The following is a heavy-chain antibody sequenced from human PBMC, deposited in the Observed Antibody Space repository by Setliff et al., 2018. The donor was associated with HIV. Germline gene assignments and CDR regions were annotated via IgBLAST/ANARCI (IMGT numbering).Heavy chain of an antibody. CDR3: ARVQVGGYNFYFDY. CDR1: GGSISSGSYY. V-gene: IGHV4-61*09. D-gene: IGHD5-12*01. J-gene: IGHJ4*02. CDR2: IYTSGST. Sequence: SSETLSLTFTVSGGSISSGSYYWSWIRQPAGKGLEWIGQIYTSGSTNYNPSLKSRVTISVDTSKNQFSLKLRFVTAADTAVYSCARVQVGGYNFYFDYWGQGTLVTVSS.